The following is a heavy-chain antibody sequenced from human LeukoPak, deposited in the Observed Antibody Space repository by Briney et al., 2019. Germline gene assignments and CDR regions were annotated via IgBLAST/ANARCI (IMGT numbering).Heavy chain of an antibody. D-gene: IGHD3-9*01. J-gene: IGHJ4*02. V-gene: IGHV4-39*01. CDR2: IFHSGST. Sequence: PSETLSLTCTVSGDSITNSNFYWGWILQSPGKGLEWIGSIFHSGSTNYNPSLKSRVTISVDTSKNQFYLRVRSVTAAETALYYCAGRGIVTGYFDFWGRGTLVTVSS. CDR1: GDSITNSNFY. CDR3: AGRGIVTGYFDF.